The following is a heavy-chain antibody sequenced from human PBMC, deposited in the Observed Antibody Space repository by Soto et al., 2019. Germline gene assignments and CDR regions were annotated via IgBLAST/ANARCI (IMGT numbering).Heavy chain of an antibody. CDR2: ISYTGRT. Sequence: TLSLTCIVYGDSVTSGSYYWTWLRQPPGKGLEWIGYISYTGRTKYNPSLQSRVTISVDTSKNDFSLNLSSVTAADTAVYFCAREWGLLPYYVMNVWGHGTAVTVSS. CDR3: AREWGLLPYYVMNV. V-gene: IGHV4-61*03. D-gene: IGHD7-27*01. J-gene: IGHJ6*02. CDR1: GDSVTSGSYY.